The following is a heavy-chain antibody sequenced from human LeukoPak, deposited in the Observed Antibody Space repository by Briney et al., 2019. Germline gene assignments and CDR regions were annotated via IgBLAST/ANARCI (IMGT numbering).Heavy chain of an antibody. CDR3: ARVAQRVRFGVVITPFDY. D-gene: IGHD3-3*01. V-gene: IGHV1-69*05. CDR2: IIPSFGTP. J-gene: IGHJ4*02. Sequence: SVKVSCKASGGTFSSHAISWVRQAPGQGLEWMGEIIPSFGTPNYAQKFQGKVTITTDESTSTAYMELSSLRSEDTAVYYCARVAQRVRFGVVITPFDYWGQGTLVTVSS. CDR1: GGTFSSHA.